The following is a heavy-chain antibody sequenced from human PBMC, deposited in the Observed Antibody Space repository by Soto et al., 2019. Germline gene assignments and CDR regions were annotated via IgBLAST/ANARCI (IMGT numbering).Heavy chain of an antibody. J-gene: IGHJ4*02. Sequence: ASVKVSCKASGYSFTSYAIHWVRQAPGQRLEWMGWINAGSGSTKYSQNFQGRVTITRDTSASTASMELSSLRSEDTAVYYCARSYYYGSESYSSADYWGQGTLVTVSS. V-gene: IGHV1-3*01. CDR2: INAGSGST. D-gene: IGHD3-10*01. CDR1: GYSFTSYA. CDR3: ARSYYYGSESYSSADY.